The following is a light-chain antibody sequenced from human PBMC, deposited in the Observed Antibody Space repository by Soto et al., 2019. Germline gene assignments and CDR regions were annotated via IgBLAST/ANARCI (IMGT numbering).Light chain of an antibody. CDR1: QSITTW. CDR2: DVS. Sequence: DIQMTQSPSTVSAYVGDSVTITCRASQSITTWLAWYQQRPGKAPKLLIYDVSSLQSGVPSRFSGSGSGTEFTLTISSLQPDDFATYYCQHYNTYSPTFGQGTKVDIK. J-gene: IGKJ1*01. V-gene: IGKV1-5*01. CDR3: QHYNTYSPT.